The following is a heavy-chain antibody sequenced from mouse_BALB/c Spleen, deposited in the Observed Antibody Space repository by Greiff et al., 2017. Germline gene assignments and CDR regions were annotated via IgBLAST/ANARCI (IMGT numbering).Heavy chain of an antibody. V-gene: IGHV1S135*01. CDR3: ARFGNAMDY. Sequence: EVKLVESGPELEKPGASVKISCKASGYSFTGYNMNWVKQSNGKSLEWIGNIDPYYGGTSYNQKFKGKATMTVDKSSSTAYMELARLTSEDSAIYYCARFGNAMDYWGQGTSVTVSS. CDR1: GYSFTGYN. J-gene: IGHJ4*01. CDR2: IDPYYGGT.